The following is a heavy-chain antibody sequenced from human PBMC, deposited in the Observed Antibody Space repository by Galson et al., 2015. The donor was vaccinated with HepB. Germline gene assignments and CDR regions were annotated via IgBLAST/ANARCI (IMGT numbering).Heavy chain of an antibody. Sequence: SLRLSCAASGFTFSTYAMNWVRQAPGKGLEWVSTIISSGGSTNYADSVKGRFTISRDNSKNTVYLQTNSLRADDTALYYCAASHSGSYKFDYWGQGTLVTVSS. J-gene: IGHJ4*02. CDR1: GFTFSTYA. D-gene: IGHD1-26*01. CDR3: AASHSGSYKFDY. V-gene: IGHV3-23*01. CDR2: IISSGGST.